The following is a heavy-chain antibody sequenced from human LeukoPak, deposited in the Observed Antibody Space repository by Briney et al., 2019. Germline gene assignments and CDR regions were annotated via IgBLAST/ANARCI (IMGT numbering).Heavy chain of an antibody. CDR2: ISWNSGGI. D-gene: IGHD3-3*01. CDR3: AKDKDDFWSGYYYPLDY. Sequence: PGGSLRLSCAASGLTFDDYGMHWVRQAPGKGLEWVSGISWNSGGIGYADSVKGRFTISRDNSKNTLNLQMNSLRAEDTAVYYCAKDKDDFWSGYYYPLDYWGQGTLVTVSS. J-gene: IGHJ4*02. CDR1: GLTFDDYG. V-gene: IGHV3-9*01.